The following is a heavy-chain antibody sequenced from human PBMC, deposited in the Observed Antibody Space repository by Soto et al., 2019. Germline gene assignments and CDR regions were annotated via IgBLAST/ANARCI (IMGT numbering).Heavy chain of an antibody. V-gene: IGHV4-34*01. D-gene: IGHD6-13*01. CDR3: ARERPDVSRLDP. J-gene: IGHJ5*02. CDR1: CGSFSGYY. CDR2: INHSGST. Sequence: PSETLPVTCAVYCGSFSGYYWTWIRQPPGTGLEWIGEINHSGSTNYNPSLKSRVTISVDTSKNQFSLKLTSVTAADTAVYYCARERPDVSRLDPWGQGTLVT.